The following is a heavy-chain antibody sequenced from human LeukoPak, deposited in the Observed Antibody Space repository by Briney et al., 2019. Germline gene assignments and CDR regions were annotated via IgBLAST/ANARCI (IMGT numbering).Heavy chain of an antibody. Sequence: ASVKVSCKASRYIFTSYYMHWVRQAPGQGLEWLGVVYPSAGTSDPAQRLRARITLSDDTSTSTAYMELRSLKSEDTAIYFCVREYHGGYFDFWGQGTLVTVSS. D-gene: IGHD3-16*01. J-gene: IGHJ4*02. CDR3: VREYHGGYFDF. V-gene: IGHV1-46*03. CDR2: VYPSAGTS. CDR1: RYIFTSYY.